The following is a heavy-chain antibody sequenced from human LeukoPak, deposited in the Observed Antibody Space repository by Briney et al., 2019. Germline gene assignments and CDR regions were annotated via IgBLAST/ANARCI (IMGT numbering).Heavy chain of an antibody. CDR1: GFTFSSYA. CDR2: ISYDGSNK. V-gene: IGHV3-30-3*01. CDR3: AREPPYQPNWFAP. Sequence: GRSLRLSCAASGFTFSSYAMHWVRQAPGKGLEWVAVISYDGSNKYYADSVKGRFTISRDNSKNTLYLQMNSLRAEDTAVYYCAREPPYQPNWFAPWGQGTLVTVSS. D-gene: IGHD2-2*01. J-gene: IGHJ5*02.